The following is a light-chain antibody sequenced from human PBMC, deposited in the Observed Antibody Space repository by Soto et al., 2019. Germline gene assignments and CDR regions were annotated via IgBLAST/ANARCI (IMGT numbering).Light chain of an antibody. CDR1: SSDVGGYNF. CDR2: NVI. V-gene: IGLV2-11*01. Sequence: QSALTQPRSVSVSPGQSVTISCTGTSSDVGGYNFVSWYQHHPGKAPKLMIYNVIQRPSGVPDRFSASKSGNTASLTISGLQAEDEADYYCCSYAGSYTYVFGTGTKLTVL. CDR3: CSYAGSYTYV. J-gene: IGLJ1*01.